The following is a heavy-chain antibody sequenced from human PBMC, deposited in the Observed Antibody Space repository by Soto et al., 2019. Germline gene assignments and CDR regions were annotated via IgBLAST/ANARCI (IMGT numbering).Heavy chain of an antibody. Sequence: GGSLRLSCEASGFVFTNFWMHWVRHVPGKGLVWVARIDASGHSTNYAESVKGRFTISRDNAKNTVSLQMNSLRVEDTGVYYCAKDSWYFDLWSQGSQVTVSS. CDR3: AKDSWYFDL. J-gene: IGHJ4*02. D-gene: IGHD6-13*01. V-gene: IGHV3-74*01. CDR1: GFVFTNFW. CDR2: IDASGHST.